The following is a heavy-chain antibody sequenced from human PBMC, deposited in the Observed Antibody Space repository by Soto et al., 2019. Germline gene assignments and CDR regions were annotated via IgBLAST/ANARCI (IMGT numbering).Heavy chain of an antibody. CDR2: ISGSGGST. CDR3: AKARGRIAAAATAPNDY. CDR1: GFTFSSYA. D-gene: IGHD6-13*01. J-gene: IGHJ4*02. Sequence: EVQLLESGGGLVQPGGSQRLSCAASGFTFSSYAMSWVRQAPGKGLEWVSAISGSGGSTYYADSVKGRFTISRDNSKNTLYLQMNSLRAEDTAVYYCAKARGRIAAAATAPNDYWGQGTLVTVSS. V-gene: IGHV3-23*01.